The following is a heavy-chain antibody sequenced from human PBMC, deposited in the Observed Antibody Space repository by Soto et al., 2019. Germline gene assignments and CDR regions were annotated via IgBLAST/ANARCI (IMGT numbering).Heavy chain of an antibody. Sequence: LSLTCSVSGGSINSYWWSWIRQPAGKGLEWIGRVYSSGTTDYNPSLNSRATMSVETSKNQFSLKLTSVTAADTAVYYCARDIGSYAYAEGYWGQGIQVTVSS. J-gene: IGHJ4*02. CDR1: GGSINSYW. CDR3: ARDIGSYAYAEGY. D-gene: IGHD2-2*01. CDR2: VYSSGTT. V-gene: IGHV4-4*07.